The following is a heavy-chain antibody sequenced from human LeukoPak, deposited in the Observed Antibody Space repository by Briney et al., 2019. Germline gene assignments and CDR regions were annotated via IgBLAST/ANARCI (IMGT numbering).Heavy chain of an antibody. V-gene: IGHV3-21*01. D-gene: IGHD3-22*01. J-gene: IGHJ4*02. CDR3: ATEYYYDSSGYYLVY. Sequence: GGSLRLSXAASGFTFSSYSMNWVRQAPGKGLEWVSSISSSSSYIYYADSVKGRFTISRDNAKNSLYLQMNSLRAEDTAVYYCATEYYYDSSGYYLVYWGQGTLVTVSS. CDR2: ISSSSSYI. CDR1: GFTFSSYS.